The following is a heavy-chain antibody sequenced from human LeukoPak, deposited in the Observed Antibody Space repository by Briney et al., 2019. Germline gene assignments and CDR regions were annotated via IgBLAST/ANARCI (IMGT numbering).Heavy chain of an antibody. Sequence: ASVKVSCKASGGTFSSYAISWVRQAPGQGLEWMGGIIPIFGTANYAQKFQGRVTITADEPTSTAYMELSSLRSEDTAVYYCARVTPDSYGYGGHDAFDIWGQGTMVTVSS. J-gene: IGHJ3*02. CDR3: ARVTPDSYGYGGHDAFDI. CDR2: IIPIFGTA. D-gene: IGHD5-18*01. V-gene: IGHV1-69*13. CDR1: GGTFSSYA.